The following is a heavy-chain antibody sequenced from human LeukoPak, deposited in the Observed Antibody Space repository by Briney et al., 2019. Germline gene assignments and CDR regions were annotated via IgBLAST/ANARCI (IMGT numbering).Heavy chain of an antibody. V-gene: IGHV3-30*04. CDR1: GFTFSSYA. J-gene: IGHJ4*02. CDR2: ISYDGSNK. CDR3: ASSSSGWYSSGFDY. Sequence: PGGSLRLSCAASGFTFSSYAMHWVRQAPGKGLKWVAVISYDGSNKYYADSVKGRFTTSRDNSQNTLYLQMNSLRAEDTAVYYCASSSSGWYSSGFDYWGQGTLVTVSS. D-gene: IGHD6-19*01.